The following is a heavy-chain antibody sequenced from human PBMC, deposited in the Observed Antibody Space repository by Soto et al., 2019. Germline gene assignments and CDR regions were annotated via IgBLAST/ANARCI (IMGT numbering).Heavy chain of an antibody. J-gene: IGHJ4*02. CDR2: ISGSGGST. CDR3: AKAGRGYSYGYRYY. V-gene: IGHV3-23*01. Sequence: EVQLLESGGGLVQPGGSLRLSCEASGFTFSGYPMTWVGQAQGKGLGWVSAISGSGGSTYYADSVKGRFTISRDNSKNTLYLQMNSLRAEDTAVYYCAKAGRGYSYGYRYYWGQGTLVTVSS. CDR1: GFTFSGYP. D-gene: IGHD5-18*01.